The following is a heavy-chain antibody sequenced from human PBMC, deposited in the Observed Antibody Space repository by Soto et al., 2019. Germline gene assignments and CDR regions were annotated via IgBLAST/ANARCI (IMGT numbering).Heavy chain of an antibody. CDR2: IIPMVNIT. J-gene: IGHJ3*02. D-gene: IGHD3-22*01. Sequence: SVKVSCKASGGSLDSYAINWVRQAPGQGLEWMGGIIPMVNITKDAQKFQGRVTITADESTSAAYMELSSLRSEDTAVYYCARDRYYDSSYDAFDIWGQGTMVT. CDR3: ARDRYYDSSYDAFDI. V-gene: IGHV1-69*10. CDR1: GGSLDSYA.